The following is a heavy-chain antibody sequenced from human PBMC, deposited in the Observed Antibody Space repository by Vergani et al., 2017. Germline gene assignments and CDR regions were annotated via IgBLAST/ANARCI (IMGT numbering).Heavy chain of an antibody. Sequence: EVQLVESGGGLVPPGRSLRLSCAASGFSFGDYAMTWVRQAPGKGLEWVAFIRNKAYGGTTEYAASLKGRFTISRDGSKRLAYLQLSGLKTDDTAVYFFSRGRGYSFGYSDYWGQGTLVTVSS. V-gene: IGHV3-49*04. D-gene: IGHD5-18*01. CDR3: SRGRGYSFGYSDY. CDR2: IRNKAYGGTT. CDR1: GFSFGDYA. J-gene: IGHJ4*02.